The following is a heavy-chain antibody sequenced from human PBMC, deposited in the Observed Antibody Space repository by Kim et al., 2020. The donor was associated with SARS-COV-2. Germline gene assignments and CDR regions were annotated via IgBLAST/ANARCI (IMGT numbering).Heavy chain of an antibody. CDR2: IYYSGST. Sequence: SETLSLTCTVSGGSISSYYWSWIRQPPGKGLEWIGYIYYSGSTNYNPSPTSRLTISVDTSKNKFSLKLSSVTAADTAVYYCGRDRRTKGRGYSGEFYYWGEGTLVTVSS. D-gene: IGHD5-18*01. CDR1: GGSISSYY. V-gene: IGHV4-59*01. CDR3: GRDRRTKGRGYSGEFYY. J-gene: IGHJ4*02.